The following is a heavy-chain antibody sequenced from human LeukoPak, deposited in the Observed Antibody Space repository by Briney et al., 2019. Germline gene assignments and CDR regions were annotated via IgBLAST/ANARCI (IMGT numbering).Heavy chain of an antibody. D-gene: IGHD3-10*01. CDR3: ARPMIRGVTSKNYFPY. J-gene: IGHJ4*02. CDR2: ISSSSTTI. Sequence: GGSLRLSCAASGFTFSDYSMNWVRQAPGKGLEWVSYISSSSTTIYYADSVKGRFTISRHNAKNSLYLQMNNLRDEDTAVYYCARPMIRGVTSKNYFPYWGQGTLVTVSS. CDR1: GFTFSDYS. V-gene: IGHV3-48*02.